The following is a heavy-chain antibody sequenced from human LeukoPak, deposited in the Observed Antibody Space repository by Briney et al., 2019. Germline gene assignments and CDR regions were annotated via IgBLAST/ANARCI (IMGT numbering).Heavy chain of an antibody. V-gene: IGHV1-2*02. Sequence: GASVKVSCKASGYTFTGYYMHWVRQAPGQGLEWMGWINPNSGGTNYAQKFQGRVTMTRDTSISTAYMELGRLRSDDTAVYYCARFLEWQNWFDPWGQGTLVTASS. CDR1: GYTFTGYY. D-gene: IGHD3-3*01. CDR2: INPNSGGT. CDR3: ARFLEWQNWFDP. J-gene: IGHJ5*02.